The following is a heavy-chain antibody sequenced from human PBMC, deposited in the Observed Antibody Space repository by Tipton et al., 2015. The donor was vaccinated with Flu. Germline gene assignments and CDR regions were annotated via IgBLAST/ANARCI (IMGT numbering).Heavy chain of an antibody. D-gene: IGHD2-2*01. Sequence: LRLSCTVSGDSITSGNYYWTWVRQSAGKGLEWIGRVSSSGSTRYNPSLKSRVTISADTSKNQFSLQLSSVSAADSAVYYCARGDCRSTSCLDYWGQGTLVTVSS. CDR1: GDSITSGNYY. CDR2: VSSSGST. V-gene: IGHV4-61*02. J-gene: IGHJ4*02. CDR3: ARGDCRSTSCLDY.